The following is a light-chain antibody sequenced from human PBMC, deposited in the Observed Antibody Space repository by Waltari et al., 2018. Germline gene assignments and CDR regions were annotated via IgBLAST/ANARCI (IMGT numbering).Light chain of an antibody. CDR1: ENVGNDY. J-gene: IGKJ1*01. V-gene: IGKV3-20*01. CDR2: DAS. Sequence: EIVLTQSPGTLSVSPGERATLSCRASENVGNDYLAWYQVKPDQAPRLLIYDASIRATGISDRFSGSGSGTEFSLTIGRLDPEDFALYYCQQYYSLPWTFGQGTRVDIK. CDR3: QQYYSLPWT.